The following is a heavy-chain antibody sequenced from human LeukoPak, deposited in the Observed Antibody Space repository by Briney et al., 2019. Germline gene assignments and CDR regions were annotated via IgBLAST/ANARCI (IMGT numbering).Heavy chain of an antibody. V-gene: IGHV3-33*01. Sequence: GGSLRLSCAASGFTFSSYGMHWVRQAPGKGLEWVAVIWYDGSNKYYADSVKGRFTISRDNSKNTLYLQMNSLRAEDTAVYYCASEIPSGYSSRYYGMDVWGQGTTVTVSS. J-gene: IGHJ6*02. CDR3: ASEIPSGYSSRYYGMDV. CDR2: IWYDGSNK. CDR1: GFTFSSYG. D-gene: IGHD3-22*01.